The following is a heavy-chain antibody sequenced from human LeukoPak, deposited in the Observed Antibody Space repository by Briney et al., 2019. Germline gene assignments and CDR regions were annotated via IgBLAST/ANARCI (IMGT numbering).Heavy chain of an antibody. Sequence: SETLSLTCTVSGDSIYSSYWTWIRQPAGKGLEWIGRVYTSGNTKYNPSLKSRVTISVDTSKNQFSLKLSSVTAADTAVYYCARSSDYSNYGIDYWGQGTLVTVSS. CDR1: GDSIYSSY. CDR2: VYTSGNT. CDR3: ARSSDYSNYGIDY. J-gene: IGHJ4*02. V-gene: IGHV4-4*07. D-gene: IGHD4-11*01.